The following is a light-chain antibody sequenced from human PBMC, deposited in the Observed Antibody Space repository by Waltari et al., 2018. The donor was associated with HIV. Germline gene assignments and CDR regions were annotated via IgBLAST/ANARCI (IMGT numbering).Light chain of an antibody. Sequence: QSVLTQPPSASGTPGQGVTLSFSGRNSNVGRQSLCWYRQLPGTAPKLLIYDNDKRPSVVSARFSGSKSGTSASLAISGLRSDDEADYYCSAWDDSLSVVVFGGGTKLTVL. J-gene: IGLJ3*02. CDR2: DND. V-gene: IGLV1-47*01. CDR1: NSNVGRQS. CDR3: SAWDDSLSVVV.